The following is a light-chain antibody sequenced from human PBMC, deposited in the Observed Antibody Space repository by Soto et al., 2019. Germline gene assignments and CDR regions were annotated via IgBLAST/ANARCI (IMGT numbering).Light chain of an antibody. CDR3: QQRSVWPT. V-gene: IGKV3-11*01. CDR2: DAS. Sequence: IVLTQSPATLSLSPGERATLSCRASQSVSSYLAWYQQKGGQAPRLLIYDASSRAPGIPARLSGSGSGTDFTLTISSLEPEDFAVYYCQQRSVWPTFGGGTKVDIK. J-gene: IGKJ4*01. CDR1: QSVSSY.